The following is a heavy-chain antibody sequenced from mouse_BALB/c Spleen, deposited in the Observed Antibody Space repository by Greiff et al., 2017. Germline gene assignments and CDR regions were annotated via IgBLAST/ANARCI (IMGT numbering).Heavy chain of an antibody. V-gene: IGHV14-3*02. CDR3: ADLLRLPLEY. Sequence: EVMLVESGAELVKPGASVKLSCTASGFNIKDTYMHWVKQRPEQGLEWIGRIDPANGNTKYDPKFQGKATITADTSSNTAYLQLSSLTSEDTAVYYCADLLRLPLEYGGQGTTLTVSS. J-gene: IGHJ2*01. CDR1: GFNIKDTY. CDR2: IDPANGNT. D-gene: IGHD1-2*01.